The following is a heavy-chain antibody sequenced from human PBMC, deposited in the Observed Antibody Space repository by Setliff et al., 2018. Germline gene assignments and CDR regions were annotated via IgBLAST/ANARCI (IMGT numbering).Heavy chain of an antibody. V-gene: IGHV1-3*01. D-gene: IGHD3-10*01. CDR1: GYTFTSYG. CDR2: INAGNGNT. Sequence: GASVKVSCKASGYTFTSYGISWVRQAPGQGLEWMGWINAGNGNTKYSQKFQGRVTFTRDTSASTAYMELSSLRSEDTAVYYCARVERFGELADYWGQGTLVTVSS. CDR3: ARVERFGELADY. J-gene: IGHJ4*02.